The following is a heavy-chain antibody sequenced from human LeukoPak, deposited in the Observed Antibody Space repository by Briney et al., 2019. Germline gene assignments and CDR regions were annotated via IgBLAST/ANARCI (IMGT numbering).Heavy chain of an antibody. CDR3: ARAAYSYGPRGFDY. CDR1: GFTFRSYV. J-gene: IGHJ4*02. CDR2: ISSSSSYI. D-gene: IGHD3-16*01. V-gene: IGHV3-21*01. Sequence: KPGRSLRLSCAASGFTFRSYVMNWVRQAPGKGLEWVSSISSSSSYIYYADSVKGRFTISRDNAKNSLYLQMNSLRAEDTAVYYCARAAYSYGPRGFDYWGQGILVTVSS.